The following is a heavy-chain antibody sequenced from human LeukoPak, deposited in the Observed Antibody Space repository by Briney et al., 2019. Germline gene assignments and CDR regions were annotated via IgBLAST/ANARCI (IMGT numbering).Heavy chain of an antibody. CDR2: ISGSGSAT. J-gene: IGHJ3*02. V-gene: IGHV3-23*01. D-gene: IGHD4-17*01. Sequence: GGSLRPSCAASGFTFRSYAMNWVRQAPGKGLEWVSAISGSGSATYYADSVKGRFTISRDNSKNTLYLQMNSLRAEDTAVYYCAKDQYGEAFDIWGPGTMVTVSS. CDR3: AKDQYGEAFDI. CDR1: GFTFRSYA.